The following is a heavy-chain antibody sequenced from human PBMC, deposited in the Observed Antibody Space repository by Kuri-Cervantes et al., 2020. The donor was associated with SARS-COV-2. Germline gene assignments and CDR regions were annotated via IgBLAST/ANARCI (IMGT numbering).Heavy chain of an antibody. Sequence: ASVKVSCKASGYTFTSYAMHWVRQAPGQRLEWMGWINAGNGNTKYSQKFQGRVTITRDTSASTAYMELTNLRSDDTAVYYCARDSATRSGSEYDPFDMWGQGTMVTVSS. V-gene: IGHV1-3*01. CDR2: INAGNGNT. D-gene: IGHD1-26*01. CDR3: ARDSATRSGSEYDPFDM. J-gene: IGHJ3*02. CDR1: GYTFTSYA.